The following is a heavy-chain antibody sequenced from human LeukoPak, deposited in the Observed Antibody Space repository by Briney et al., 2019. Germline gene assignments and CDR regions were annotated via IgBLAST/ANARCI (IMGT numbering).Heavy chain of an antibody. V-gene: IGHV3-48*01. CDR3: ARSPIAAAGTAFDY. J-gene: IGHJ4*02. CDR1: GFTFSTYS. CDR2: ISSSSSTI. Sequence: GGSLRLSCAASGFTFSTYSMNWVRQAPGKGLEWVSYISSSSSTIYYADSVKGRFTISRDNAKNSLYLQMNSLRAEDTAVYYCARSPIAAAGTAFDYWGQGTLVTVSS. D-gene: IGHD6-13*01.